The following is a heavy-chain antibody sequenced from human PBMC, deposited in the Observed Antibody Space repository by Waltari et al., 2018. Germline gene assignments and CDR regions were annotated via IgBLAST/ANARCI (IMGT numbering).Heavy chain of an antibody. D-gene: IGHD6-13*01. CDR2: INQDGSGK. CDR3: TRGGDDSSWYWRN. J-gene: IGHJ4*02. CDR1: GFTFSNNW. Sequence: EVQLVESGGGLVQPGGSLRLSCAASGFTFSNNWMTWVRQAPGKGRGWVANINQDGSGKYSVEAVKGRFTISRDNAKNSLYLQLNSLRADDTAVYYCTRGGDDSSWYWRNWGQGTLVTVSS. V-gene: IGHV3-7*01.